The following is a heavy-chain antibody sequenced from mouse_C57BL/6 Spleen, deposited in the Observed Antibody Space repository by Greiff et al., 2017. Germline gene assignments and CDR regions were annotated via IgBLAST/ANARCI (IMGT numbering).Heavy chain of an antibody. CDR1: GYAFSSSW. CDR2: IYPGDGDT. Sequence: QVQLQQSGPELVKPGASVKISCKASGYAFSSSWMNWVKQRPGKGLEWIGRIYPGDGDTNYNGKFKGKATLTADKSSSTAYMQLSSLTSEDSAVYFCARGDYYGSSHSYGYFDVWGTGTTVTVSS. D-gene: IGHD1-1*01. V-gene: IGHV1-82*01. J-gene: IGHJ1*03. CDR3: ARGDYYGSSHSYGYFDV.